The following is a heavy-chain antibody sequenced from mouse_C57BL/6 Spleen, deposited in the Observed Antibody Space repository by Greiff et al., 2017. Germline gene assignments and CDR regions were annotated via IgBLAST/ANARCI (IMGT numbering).Heavy chain of an antibody. V-gene: IGHV6-3*01. J-gene: IGHJ1*03. CDR3: TGDGYYWYFDV. Sequence: EVKVEESGGGLVQPGGSMKLSCVASGFTFSNYWMNWVRQSPEKGLEWVAQIRLKSDNYATHYAVSVKGRFTISRDDSKSSVYLQMNNLRAEDTGIYYCTGDGYYWYFDVWGTGTTVTVSS. CDR2: IRLKSDNYAT. CDR1: GFTFSNYW. D-gene: IGHD2-3*01.